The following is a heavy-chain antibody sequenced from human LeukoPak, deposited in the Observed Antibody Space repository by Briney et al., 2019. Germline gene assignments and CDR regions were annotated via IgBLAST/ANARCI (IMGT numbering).Heavy chain of an antibody. CDR3: AFPLGGELLRPSFDY. J-gene: IGHJ4*02. CDR2: VSGSGGST. Sequence: GASLRLSCAASGFTFSSYAMSWVRQAPGKGLEWVSGVSGSGGSTYYADSVKGRFTISRDNFKNTLYLQMNSLRAEDTAVYYCAFPLGGELLRPSFDYWGQGTLVTVSS. D-gene: IGHD1-26*01. CDR1: GFTFSSYA. V-gene: IGHV3-23*01.